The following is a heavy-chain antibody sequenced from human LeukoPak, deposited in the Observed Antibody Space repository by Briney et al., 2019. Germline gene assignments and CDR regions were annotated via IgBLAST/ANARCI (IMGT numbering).Heavy chain of an antibody. CDR3: ASYLGPMIVVVIDDYFDY. Sequence: PSETLSLTCAVYGGSFSGYYWSWIRQPPGKGLEWIGEINHSGSTNYNPSLKSRVTISVDTSKNQFSLKLSSVTAADTAVYYCASYLGPMIVVVIDDYFDYWGQGTLVTVSS. D-gene: IGHD3-22*01. CDR1: GGSFSGYY. J-gene: IGHJ4*02. CDR2: INHSGST. V-gene: IGHV4-34*01.